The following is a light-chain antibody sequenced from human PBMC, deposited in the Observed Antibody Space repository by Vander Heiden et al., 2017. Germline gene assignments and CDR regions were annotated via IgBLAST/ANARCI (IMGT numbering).Light chain of an antibody. J-gene: IGKJ2*03. CDR2: WAS. CDR1: QSVLYSSNNKNH. Sequence: DIVMTQSPDSLAVSLGERATINCKSSQSVLYSSNNKNHLAWYQQKPGLPPKLLIYWASTRESGVPDPLSRTGSGTDFTLTMSIINAEHVTVYYFLRYSGTGSSF. CDR3: LRYSGTGSS. V-gene: IGKV4-1*01.